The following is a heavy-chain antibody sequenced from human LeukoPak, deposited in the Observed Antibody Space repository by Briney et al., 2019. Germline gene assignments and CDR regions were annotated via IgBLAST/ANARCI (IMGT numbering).Heavy chain of an antibody. CDR1: GYTFTTYT. D-gene: IGHD3-3*01. CDR3: ARNDFWSGLNWFDP. V-gene: IGHV1-8*02. Sequence: ASVTVSCKASGYTFTTYTLHWVRQAPGQGLEWMGWMNPNSGNTGFAQKFQGRVTMTRNTSISTAYMELSSLRSEDTAVYYCARNDFWSGLNWFDPWGQGTLVTVSS. CDR2: MNPNSGNT. J-gene: IGHJ5*02.